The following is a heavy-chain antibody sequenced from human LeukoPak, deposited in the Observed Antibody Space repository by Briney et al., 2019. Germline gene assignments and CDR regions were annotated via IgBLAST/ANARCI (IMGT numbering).Heavy chain of an antibody. CDR1: GGSFSGYY. CDR2: INHSGST. V-gene: IGHV4-34*01. CDR3: ARTRVVVLRRATEFDY. D-gene: IGHD3-22*01. J-gene: IGHJ4*02. Sequence: SETLSLTCAVYGGSFSGYYWSWIRQPPGKGLEWNGEINHSGSTNYNPSLKSRVTISVDTSKNQFSLKLSSVTAADTAVYYCARTRVVVLRRATEFDYWGQGTLVTVSS.